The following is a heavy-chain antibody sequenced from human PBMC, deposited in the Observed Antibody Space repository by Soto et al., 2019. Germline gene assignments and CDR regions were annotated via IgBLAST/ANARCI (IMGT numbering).Heavy chain of an antibody. CDR2: IYYSGST. V-gene: IGHV4-39*01. J-gene: IGHJ6*03. CDR3: ARPDTIYYYMDV. Sequence: SETLSLTCTVSSGSISSRGYYWGWIRQPPGKGLEWIGSIYYSGSTYYNPSLKSRVTVSVDTSKNQFSLKLSSVTAADTAVYYCARPDTIYYYMDVWGKGTTVTVSS. CDR1: SGSISSRGYY.